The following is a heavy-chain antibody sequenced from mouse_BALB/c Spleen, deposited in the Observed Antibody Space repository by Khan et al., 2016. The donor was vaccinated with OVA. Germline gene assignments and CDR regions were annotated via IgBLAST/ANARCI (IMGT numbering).Heavy chain of an antibody. V-gene: IGHV3-2*02. CDR1: GYSITSDYA. CDR2: ISSSGST. CDR3: ARDGSRYNYAMDY. Sequence: EVQLQESGPGLVKPSQSLSLTCTVTGYSITSDYAWNWIRQFPGNKLEWMGYISSSGSTNYNPALQSRISITRDTYKNQFFLQLNSVTTEDTATYYCARDGSRYNYAMDYWGQGTSVTVSS. D-gene: IGHD2-3*01. J-gene: IGHJ4*01.